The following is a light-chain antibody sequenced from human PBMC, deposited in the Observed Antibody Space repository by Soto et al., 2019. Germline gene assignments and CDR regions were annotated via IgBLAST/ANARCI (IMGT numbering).Light chain of an antibody. CDR3: QQYDNLPLT. CDR2: GAS. J-gene: IGKJ4*01. V-gene: IGKV3-20*01. CDR1: QSVSSSS. Sequence: EIVLTQSPGTLSLSPGERATLSCRASQSVSSSSLAWYQQKPGQSPRLLIYGASSRATGIPDRFSGRGSGTDFTLTISRLEPEDFAVYYCQQYDNLPLTFGGGTKVDIK.